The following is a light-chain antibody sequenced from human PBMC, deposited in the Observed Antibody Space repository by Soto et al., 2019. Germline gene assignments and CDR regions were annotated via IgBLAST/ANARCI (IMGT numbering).Light chain of an antibody. CDR3: QSYDSSLSGYV. CDR1: SSNIGAGYD. Sequence: QSVLTQPPSVSGAPGQMVTISCTGCSSNIGAGYDVHWYQQLPGTAPKLLIYGNSNRPSGVPDRFSGSKSGTSASLAITGLQAEDEADYYCQSYDSSLSGYVFGTGTKVTVL. V-gene: IGLV1-40*01. J-gene: IGLJ1*01. CDR2: GNS.